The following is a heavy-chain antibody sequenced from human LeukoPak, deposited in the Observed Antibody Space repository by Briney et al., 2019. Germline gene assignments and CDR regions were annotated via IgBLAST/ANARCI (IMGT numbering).Heavy chain of an antibody. V-gene: IGHV3-7*01. CDR3: ARGSYPSEY. J-gene: IGHJ4*02. D-gene: IGHD1-26*01. CDR1: GFTFSEYW. Sequence: GGSLRLSCAASGFTFSEYWMGWVRQAPGKGLEWVANIKHGGSDKYYVDSVKGRFTISRDDAKSSLYLQMNSLRAEDTAVYYCARGSYPSEYWGQGTLVTVSS. CDR2: IKHGGSDK.